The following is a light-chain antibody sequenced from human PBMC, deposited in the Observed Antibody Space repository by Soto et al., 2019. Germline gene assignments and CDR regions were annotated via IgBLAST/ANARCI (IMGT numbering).Light chain of an antibody. CDR1: QSISSY. J-gene: IGKJ5*01. CDR3: QQRHMWPIT. V-gene: IGKV3-11*01. Sequence: EIVLTQSPATLSLSPGETATLSCRASQSISSYLAWYQHKPGQAPRLLIYDAYNRATGIPPRFSGSGSGTDFTLTISSLEPEDSAVYYCQQRHMWPITFGQGTRLEI. CDR2: DAY.